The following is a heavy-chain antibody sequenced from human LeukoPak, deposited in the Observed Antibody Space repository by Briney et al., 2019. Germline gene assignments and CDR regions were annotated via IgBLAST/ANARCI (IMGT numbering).Heavy chain of an antibody. J-gene: IGHJ4*02. CDR3: ARARYGEFDY. D-gene: IGHD7-27*01. CDR1: GFSFSSYW. Sequence: PGGSLRLSCVGSGFSFSSYWMAWVRQAPGKGLEWVASIKQDGSEQRYVDSVKGRFTISRDNAKNSLFLQMNRLGAEDTAVYYCARARYGEFDYWGQGTLVTVSS. V-gene: IGHV3-7*04. CDR2: IKQDGSEQ.